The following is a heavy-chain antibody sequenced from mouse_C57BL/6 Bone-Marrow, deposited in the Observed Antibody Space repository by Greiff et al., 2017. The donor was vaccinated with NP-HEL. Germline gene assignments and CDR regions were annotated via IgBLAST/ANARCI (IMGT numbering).Heavy chain of an antibody. CDR2: IRSKSKNYAT. J-gene: IGHJ2*01. CDR1: GFSFNTYA. CDR3: VRQGGSSLDY. V-gene: IGHV10-1*01. Sequence: EVHLVESGGGLVQPKGSLKLSCAASGFSFNTYAMNWVRQAPGKGLEWVARIRSKSKNYATYYADSVKDRFTISRDDSESMLYLQMNNLKTEDTAMYYCVRQGGSSLDYWGQGTTLTVSS. D-gene: IGHD1-1*01.